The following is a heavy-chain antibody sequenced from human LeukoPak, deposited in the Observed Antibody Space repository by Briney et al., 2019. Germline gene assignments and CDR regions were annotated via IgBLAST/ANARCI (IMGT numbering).Heavy chain of an antibody. Sequence: SQTLSLTCTVSGGSISSAEYYWSWIRQLPGEGLEWIGYIHYNGSTYYNPSLKSRVTISVDTSKNQFSLKLSSVTAADTAVYYCARLFKRAVAGTKQYWFDPWGQGTLVTVSS. V-gene: IGHV4-30-4*08. CDR3: ARLFKRAVAGTKQYWFDP. J-gene: IGHJ5*02. D-gene: IGHD6-19*01. CDR2: IHYNGST. CDR1: GGSISSAEYY.